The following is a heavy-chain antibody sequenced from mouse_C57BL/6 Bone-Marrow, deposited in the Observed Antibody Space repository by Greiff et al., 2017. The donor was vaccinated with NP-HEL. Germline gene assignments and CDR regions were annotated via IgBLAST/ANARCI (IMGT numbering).Heavy chain of an antibody. V-gene: IGHV1-54*01. CDR2: INPGSGGT. CDR1: GYAFTNYL. J-gene: IGHJ4*01. D-gene: IGHD1-1*01. CDR3: ARGVYYYGSRGLYAMDY. Sequence: QVQLKQSGAELVRPGTSVKVSCKASGYAFTNYLIEWVKQRPGQGLEWIGVINPGSGGTNYNEKFKGKATLTADKSSSTAYMQLSSLTSEDSAVYFCARGVYYYGSRGLYAMDYWGQGTSVTVSS.